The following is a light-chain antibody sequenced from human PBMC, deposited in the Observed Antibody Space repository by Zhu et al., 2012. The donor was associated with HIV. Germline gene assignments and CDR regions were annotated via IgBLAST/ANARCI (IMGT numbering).Light chain of an antibody. Sequence: DVQLTQSPSFLSASVGDRVTITCRASESISRYLAWHQQKPGKAPKLLIYDASTLQSGVPSTFSGSGSGTEFTLTISSLQPEDFAIYYCQQLNTYPLFTFGPGTKVDIK. J-gene: IGKJ3*01. CDR3: QQLNTYPLFT. CDR1: ESISRY. CDR2: DAS. V-gene: IGKV1-9*01.